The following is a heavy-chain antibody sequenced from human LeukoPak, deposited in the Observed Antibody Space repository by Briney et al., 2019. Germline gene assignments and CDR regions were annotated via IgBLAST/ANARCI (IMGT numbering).Heavy chain of an antibody. D-gene: IGHD6-13*01. J-gene: IGHJ4*02. CDR1: GFTFSSFG. V-gene: IGHV3-33*01. Sequence: GRSLTLSCAASGFTFSSFGMDWVRQAPGKGLEWVAVIWYDASNKYYAGSVKGRFTISRDNSKNTLYLQMNSLRDDDTAVYYCVRGVGVSRFNYLDSWGQGTLVIVSS. CDR3: VRGVGVSRFNYLDS. CDR2: IWYDASNK.